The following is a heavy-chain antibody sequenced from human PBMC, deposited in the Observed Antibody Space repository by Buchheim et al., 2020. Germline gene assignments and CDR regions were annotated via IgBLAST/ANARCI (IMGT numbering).Heavy chain of an antibody. CDR1: GFSFSTNA. D-gene: IGHD3-3*02. J-gene: IGHJ4*02. Sequence: DVQLLQSGGGLVQPGGSLRLSCAASGFSFSTNAMSWVRQAPGRGLEWVSGIGGDGRSHYADSVQGRFTISRDSSKDTLYLSMNGLRVEDTATYYCAKDLHFWSAMDYWGQGAL. V-gene: IGHV3-23*01. CDR3: AKDLHFWSAMDY. CDR2: IGGDGRS.